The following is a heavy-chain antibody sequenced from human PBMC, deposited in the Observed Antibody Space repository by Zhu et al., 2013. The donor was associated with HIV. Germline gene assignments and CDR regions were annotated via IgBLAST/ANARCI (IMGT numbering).Heavy chain of an antibody. CDR2: INPSGGNT. J-gene: IGHJ4*02. V-gene: IGHV1-46*01. CDR1: GYSFGSYY. D-gene: IGHD3-10*01. CDR3: AREVRGSGSYSFDY. Sequence: QVQLMQSGAEVRKPGASVKVSXKASGYSFGSYYMHWVRQAPGQGLEWMGIINPSGGNTNYAQNFQGRVTMTRDTSTSRVKMELSSLTSEDTAVYYCAREVRGSGSYSFDYWGQGTLVTVSS.